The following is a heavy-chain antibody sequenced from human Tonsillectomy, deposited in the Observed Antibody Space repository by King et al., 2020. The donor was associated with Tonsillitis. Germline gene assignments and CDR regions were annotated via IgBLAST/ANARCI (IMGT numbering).Heavy chain of an antibody. J-gene: IGHJ4*02. CDR3: AKDGTVAVAISWEKYFDY. CDR1: RFTFNSYG. CDR2: ISLDGNNK. Sequence: QLVQSGGGVVQPGRSLRLSCAASRFTFNSYGMHWVRQAPGKGLEWVALISLDGNNKYYADSVKGRFTISRDNSKNTLYLQMNSLRPEDTAVYFCAKDGTVAVAISWEKYFDYWGQGTLVTVSS. V-gene: IGHV3-30*18. D-gene: IGHD6-19*01.